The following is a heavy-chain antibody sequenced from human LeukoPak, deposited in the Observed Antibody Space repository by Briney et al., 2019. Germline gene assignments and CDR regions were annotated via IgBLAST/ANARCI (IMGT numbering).Heavy chain of an antibody. J-gene: IGHJ4*02. CDR2: INSDGSST. V-gene: IGHV3-74*01. CDR1: GFTFSSYW. CDR3: ARRGAGTGTTDY. Sequence: GGSLRLSCAASGFTFSSYWMYWVRQAPGKGLVCVSRINSDGSSTSYADSVKGRFIISRDNVKNTLYLQMNGLRAEDTAVYYCARRGAGTGTTDYWGQGTLVTVSS. D-gene: IGHD1-1*01.